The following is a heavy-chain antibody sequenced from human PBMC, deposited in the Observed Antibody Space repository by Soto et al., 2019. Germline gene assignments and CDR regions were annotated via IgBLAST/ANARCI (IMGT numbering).Heavy chain of an antibody. CDR1: GGSISSYY. Sequence: TLSLTCTVSGGSISSYYWSWIRQPPGKGLEWIGYIYYSGSTNYNPSLKSRVTISVDTSKNQFSLKLSSVTAADTAVYYCARAIGYYGSGSHYYYYYGMDVWGQGTTVTVSS. J-gene: IGHJ6*02. CDR2: IYYSGST. D-gene: IGHD3-10*01. CDR3: ARAIGYYGSGSHYYYYYGMDV. V-gene: IGHV4-59*01.